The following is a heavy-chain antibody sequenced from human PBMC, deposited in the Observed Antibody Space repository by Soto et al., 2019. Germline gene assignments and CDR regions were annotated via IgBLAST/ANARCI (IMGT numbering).Heavy chain of an antibody. J-gene: IGHJ5*02. CDR3: ARRGYNWKKGWFDP. V-gene: IGHV4-4*02. CDR2: IYHSGST. D-gene: IGHD1-20*01. CDR1: GGSLSSSNW. Sequence: QVQLQESGPGLVKPSGPLSLTCAVSGGSLSSSNWWSWVRQPPGKGLEWIGEIYHSGSTNYNPSLKSRVTISVDKSKNQFALKLSSVTAADTAVYYCARRGYNWKKGWFDPWGQGTLVTVSS.